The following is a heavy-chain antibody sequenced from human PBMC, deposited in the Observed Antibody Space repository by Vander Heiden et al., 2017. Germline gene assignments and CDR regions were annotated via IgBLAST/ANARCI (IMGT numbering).Heavy chain of an antibody. CDR2: ISPSGVDT. V-gene: IGHV3-23*01. J-gene: IGHJ4*02. Sequence: EVPLLESGGGVVQPGGSLRLSCVASGFPYSSNGMNWVRQAPGKGREWVSNISPSGVDTYYADSVKGRFTIARDNSKNTVYLQMNSLRAEDTAIYYCAQRWADWGQGTLVTVSS. CDR3: AQRWAD. CDR1: GFPYSSNG.